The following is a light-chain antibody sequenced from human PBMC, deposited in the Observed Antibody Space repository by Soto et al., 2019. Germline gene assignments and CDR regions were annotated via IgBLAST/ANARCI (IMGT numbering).Light chain of an antibody. J-gene: IGKJ4*01. V-gene: IGKV1-39*01. CDR3: QQIYSAPLT. CDR2: ASS. Sequence: DIQMTQSPSSLSASVGDRVTITCRASQSITTYLNWYRQKPGKAPKLLIYASSSLQSGVPSRFSGSGSETAFTLSISSLRPEDFATYFCQQIYSAPLTFGGGAKVEIK. CDR1: QSITTY.